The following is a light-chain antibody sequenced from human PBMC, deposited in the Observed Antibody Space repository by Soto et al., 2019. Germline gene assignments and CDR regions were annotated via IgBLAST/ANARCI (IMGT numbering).Light chain of an antibody. Sequence: ETELTQSPGTLSLSPGERATLSCRASQSVSSSYLAWYQQKPDHAPRLLIYGASSRATGIPDRFSGSASGTYFTITSSILEPEDVAVYYCQQYDGSMYTFGQGTKLEFK. CDR1: QSVSSSY. CDR2: GAS. V-gene: IGKV3-20*01. CDR3: QQYDGSMYT. J-gene: IGKJ2*01.